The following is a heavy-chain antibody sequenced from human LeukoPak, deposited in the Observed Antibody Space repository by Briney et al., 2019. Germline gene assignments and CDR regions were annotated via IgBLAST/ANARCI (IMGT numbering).Heavy chain of an antibody. D-gene: IGHD7-27*01. CDR3: ARGRGLTGDRNYFDY. Sequence: GASVKVSCKASGYTFISYGISWVRQAPGQGLEWMGWISAYNGNTNYAQKLQGRVTMTTDTSTSTAYMEMRSLRSDDAAVYYCARGRGLTGDRNYFDYWGQGTLVTVSS. J-gene: IGHJ4*02. V-gene: IGHV1-18*01. CDR1: GYTFISYG. CDR2: ISAYNGNT.